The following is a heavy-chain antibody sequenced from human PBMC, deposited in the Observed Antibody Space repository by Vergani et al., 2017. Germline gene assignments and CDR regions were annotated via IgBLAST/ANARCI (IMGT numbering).Heavy chain of an antibody. Sequence: QVQLQESGPGLVKPSQTLSLSCTVSGGSVRTSIGNYWTWILPPAGKTLEWIGEIFSSGTTNYNPSFKNRVTISVDTSNNQFPLKLNSVTAADTAVYYFARGSRAEGGSGPDKWGQGTLVTVSS. V-gene: IGHV4-61*02. CDR1: GGSVRTSIGNY. CDR3: ARGSRAEGGSGPDK. J-gene: IGHJ4*02. D-gene: IGHD2-15*01. CDR2: IFSSGTT.